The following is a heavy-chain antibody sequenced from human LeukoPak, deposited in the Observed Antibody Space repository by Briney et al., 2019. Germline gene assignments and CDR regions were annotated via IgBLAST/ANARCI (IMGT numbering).Heavy chain of an antibody. D-gene: IGHD3-16*01. J-gene: IGHJ4*02. CDR3: ARDHLWGSDY. CDR2: IKQDGSEK. Sequence: GGSLRLSCAASGLTFSTYWMSWVRQAPGKGLEWVANIKQDGSEKYYVDSVKGRFTISKDNAKNSLYLQMNSLRAEDTAVYYCARDHLWGSDYWGQGTLVTVSS. V-gene: IGHV3-7*01. CDR1: GLTFSTYW.